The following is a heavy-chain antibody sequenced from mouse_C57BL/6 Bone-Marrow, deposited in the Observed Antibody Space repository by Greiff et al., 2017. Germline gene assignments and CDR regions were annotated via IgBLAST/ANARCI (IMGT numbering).Heavy chain of an antibody. V-gene: IGHV1-69*01. CDR2: IDPSDSYT. CDR3: SRDYYYCSRWYFDV. Sequence: VQLKQPGAELVMPGASVKLSCKASGYTFTSYWMHWVKQRPGQGLEWIGEIDPSDSYTNYNQKFKGKSTLTVDKSSSTAYMQLSSLTSEDSAVYYCSRDYYYCSRWYFDVWGTGTTVTVSS. D-gene: IGHD1-1*01. CDR1: GYTFTSYW. J-gene: IGHJ1*03.